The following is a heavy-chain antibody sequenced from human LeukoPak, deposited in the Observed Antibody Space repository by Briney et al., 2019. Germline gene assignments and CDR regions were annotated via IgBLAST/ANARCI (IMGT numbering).Heavy chain of an antibody. Sequence: PGRSLRLSCAAAGFTFSSYGMHWGRQAPGKGLEWGAVISYDGSNKYYADSVKGRFTISRDNSKNTLYLQMNSLRAEDTAVYYCAKGSSGWYPLGAFDIWGQGTMVTVSS. CDR3: AKGSSGWYPLGAFDI. CDR2: ISYDGSNK. V-gene: IGHV3-30*18. J-gene: IGHJ3*02. CDR1: GFTFSSYG. D-gene: IGHD6-19*01.